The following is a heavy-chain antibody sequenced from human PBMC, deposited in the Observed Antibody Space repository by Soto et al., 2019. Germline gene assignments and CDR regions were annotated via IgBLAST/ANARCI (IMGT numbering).Heavy chain of an antibody. CDR3: ARSITMVRGGAPNNWFDP. V-gene: IGHV4-30-2*01. J-gene: IGHJ5*02. D-gene: IGHD3-10*01. CDR1: GGSISSGGYS. CDR2: IYHSGST. Sequence: PSETLSLTCAVSGGSISSGGYSWSWIRQPPGKGLEWIGYIYHSGSTYYNPSLKSRVTISVDRSKNQFSLKLSSVTAADTAVYNCARSITMVRGGAPNNWFDPWGQGTLVTVPQ.